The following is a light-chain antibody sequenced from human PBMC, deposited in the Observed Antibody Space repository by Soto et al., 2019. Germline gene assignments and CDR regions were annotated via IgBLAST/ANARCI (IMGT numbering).Light chain of an antibody. CDR3: QQLSSYPVT. Sequence: DIQLTQSPSFLSASVGDRVTISCRASQGISSYLSWYQQKPGKAPNLLIYKASTLKNGVPSRFSGSGAGTEFTLTISSLHPEDFATYYCQQLSSYPVTFGGGTKVEIK. J-gene: IGKJ4*01. CDR1: QGISSY. V-gene: IGKV1-9*01. CDR2: KAS.